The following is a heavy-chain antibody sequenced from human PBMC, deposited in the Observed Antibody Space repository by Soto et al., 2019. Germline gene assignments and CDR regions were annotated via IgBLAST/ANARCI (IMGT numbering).Heavy chain of an antibody. CDR3: AKRIAAAIDAFDI. V-gene: IGHV3-23*01. CDR1: GFTFSSYA. Sequence: PGGSLRLSCAASGFTFSSYAMSWVRQAPGKGLEWVSAISGSGGSTYYADSAKGRFTISRDNSKNTLYLQMNSLRAEDTAVYYCAKRIAAAIDAFDIWGQGTMVTVSS. CDR2: ISGSGGST. D-gene: IGHD6-25*01. J-gene: IGHJ3*02.